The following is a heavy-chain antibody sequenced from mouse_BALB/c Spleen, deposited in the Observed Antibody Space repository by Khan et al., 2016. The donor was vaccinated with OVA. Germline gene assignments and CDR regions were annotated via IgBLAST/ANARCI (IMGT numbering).Heavy chain of an antibody. J-gene: IGHJ2*01. CDR2: INPTSGYT. CDR3: TRDRSDY. CDR1: GYTFTTYW. V-gene: IGHV1-7*01. Sequence: QVQLKESGAELAKPGASVKMSCKASGYTFTTYWMHWVKQRPGQGLEWIGYINPTSGYTDYNEKFKDRATLSADKSSSTAYMQLSSLTSEDSAVYYCTRDRSDYGGKGTTLTVSS.